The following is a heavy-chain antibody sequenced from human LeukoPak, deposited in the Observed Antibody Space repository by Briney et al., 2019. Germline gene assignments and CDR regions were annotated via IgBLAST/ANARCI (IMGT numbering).Heavy chain of an antibody. J-gene: IGHJ4*02. V-gene: IGHV1-2*02. CDR2: INPNSGGT. D-gene: IGHD6-19*01. Sequence: ASVKVSCKASGYTFTGYYMHWVRQAPGQGLEWMGWINPNSGGTNYAQKFQGRVTMTRDTSISTAYMELSRLRSDDTAVYYCARDAVAGTKEWSHFDYWGQGTLVTVSS. CDR3: ARDAVAGTKEWSHFDY. CDR1: GYTFTGYY.